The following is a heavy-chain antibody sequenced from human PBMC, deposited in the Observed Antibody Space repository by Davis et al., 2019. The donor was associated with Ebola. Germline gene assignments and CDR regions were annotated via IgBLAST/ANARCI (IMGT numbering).Heavy chain of an antibody. J-gene: IGHJ4*02. CDR3: ARTEVGASSPIDH. V-gene: IGHV4-31*03. D-gene: IGHD1-26*01. CDR2: MYYTGDT. Sequence: SETLSLTCTVSGGSVSSGGYYWGWIRHHPGKGLEWLGYMYYTGDTFYSPPLKSRISLSLDKSQHQVSLTLTSVTAADTAVYYCARTEVGASSPIDHWGQGTLVTVSS. CDR1: GGSVSSGGYY.